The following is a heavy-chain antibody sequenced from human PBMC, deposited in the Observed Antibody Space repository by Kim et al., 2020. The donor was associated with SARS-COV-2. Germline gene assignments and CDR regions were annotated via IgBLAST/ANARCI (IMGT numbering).Heavy chain of an antibody. CDR3: ARLWWLRGREPGAAFDI. D-gene: IGHD5-12*01. CDR1: GYSFTSYW. V-gene: IGHV5-10-1*01. J-gene: IGHJ3*02. Sequence: GESLKISCKGSGYSFTSYWISWVRQMPGKGLEWMGRIDPSDSYTNYSPSFQGHVTISADKSISTAYLQWSSLKASDTAMYYCARLWWLRGREPGAAFDIWGQGTMVTVSS. CDR2: IDPSDSYT.